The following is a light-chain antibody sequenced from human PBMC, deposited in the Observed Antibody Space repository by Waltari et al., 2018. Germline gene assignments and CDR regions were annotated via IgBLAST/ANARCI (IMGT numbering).Light chain of an antibody. CDR2: DVS. CDR3: CSYAGSSFVV. CDR1: SSDVGGYNY. J-gene: IGLJ2*01. V-gene: IGLV2-23*02. Sequence: QSALTQPASVSGSPGQSLTISCTGTSSDVGGYNYVSWYQQHPGKAPKLMIYDVSKRPSGVSNRFSGSKSGNTASLTISGLQAEDEADYYCCSYAGSSFVVFGGGTKLTVL.